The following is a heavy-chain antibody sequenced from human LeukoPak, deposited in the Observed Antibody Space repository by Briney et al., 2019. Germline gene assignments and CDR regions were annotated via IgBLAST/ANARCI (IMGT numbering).Heavy chain of an antibody. CDR2: TFYRSKWYS. CDR3: ARDRGGGILDF. D-gene: IGHD3-16*01. V-gene: IGHV6-1*01. Sequence: SQTLSLTCAISGDSVTTNSEAWNWVRQSPWGGLKWLGRTFYRSKWYSDYALSVKSRITFDADTSKNQFSLHLSSVTPEDTAVYYCARDRGGGILDFWGQGTLVTVSS. J-gene: IGHJ4*02. CDR1: GDSVTTNSEA.